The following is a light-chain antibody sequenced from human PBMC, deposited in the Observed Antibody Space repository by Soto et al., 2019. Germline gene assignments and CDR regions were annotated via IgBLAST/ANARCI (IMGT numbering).Light chain of an antibody. CDR3: QQCYTTPLT. CDR1: QSISKY. Sequence: DIQMTQSPFSLSASVGDRVTITCRASQSISKYLIWYQLKPGKAPKLLIYASSSLQSGVPSRFSGSGSGTDFTLTISSLHLEDFATYYCQQCYTTPLTFCGGTKVEIK. J-gene: IGKJ4*01. V-gene: IGKV1-39*01. CDR2: ASS.